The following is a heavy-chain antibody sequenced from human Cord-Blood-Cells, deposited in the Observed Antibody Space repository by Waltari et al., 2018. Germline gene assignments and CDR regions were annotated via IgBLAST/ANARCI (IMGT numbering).Heavy chain of an antibody. D-gene: IGHD3-9*01. V-gene: IGHV4-34*01. CDR1: GGSFSGYY. CDR2: INHSRGT. CDR3: ARSYPDNYDILTGYYFDY. Sequence: QVQLQQWGAGLLKPSETLSLTCAVYGGSFSGYYWSWIRQPPGKGLEWIGDINHSRGTNSTPSLRCRVTISVDTSKNQFSLKLSSVTAADTAVYYCARSYPDNYDILTGYYFDYWGQGTLVTVSS. J-gene: IGHJ4*02.